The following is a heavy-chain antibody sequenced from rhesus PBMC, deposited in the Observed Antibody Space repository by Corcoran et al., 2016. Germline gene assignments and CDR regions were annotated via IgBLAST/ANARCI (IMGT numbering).Heavy chain of an antibody. Sequence: QVQLVQSGAEVKKPGASVKVPCTASGYTFTDYYMQWVRRAPGQGLEWIGRINPKTGGTAYAQKFQDRVTMTRDTSTSTAYMELSSLRSEDTAVYYCARDQYNRFDVWGPGVLVTVSS. J-gene: IGHJ5-1*01. CDR3: ARDQYNRFDV. CDR2: INPKTGGT. V-gene: IGHV1-138*01. CDR1: GYTFTDYY.